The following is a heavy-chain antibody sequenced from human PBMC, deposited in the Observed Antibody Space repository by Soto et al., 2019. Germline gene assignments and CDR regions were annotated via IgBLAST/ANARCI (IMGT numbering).Heavy chain of an antibody. Sequence: GGSLRLSCIASGFTFSNYAMIWVRQAPGKGPDWVSIIEIGARATYYGAPVKGRFTISRDDSQNAIYLQMNSLGDGDTAVYFCAKGNGGYFDHWCQGILVTVSS. CDR2: IEIGARAT. J-gene: IGHJ4*02. CDR1: GFTFSNYA. CDR3: AKGNGGYFDH. V-gene: IGHV3-23*03. D-gene: IGHD3-16*01.